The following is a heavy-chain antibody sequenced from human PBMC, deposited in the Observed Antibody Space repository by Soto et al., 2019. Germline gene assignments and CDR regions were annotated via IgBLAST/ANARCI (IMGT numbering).Heavy chain of an antibody. CDR3: AKDVLPDDSYFDD. Sequence: PGGSLRLSCAASGFTFSSYGMHWVRQAPGKGLEWVAVISYDGSNKYYADSVKGRFTISRDNSKNTLYLQMNSLRAEDTAVYYCAKDVLPDDSYFDDWGQGTLVTVSS. J-gene: IGHJ4*02. D-gene: IGHD3-22*01. CDR2: ISYDGSNK. V-gene: IGHV3-30*18. CDR1: GFTFSSYG.